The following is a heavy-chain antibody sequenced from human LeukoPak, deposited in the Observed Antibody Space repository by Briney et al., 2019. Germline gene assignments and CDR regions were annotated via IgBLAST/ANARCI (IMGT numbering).Heavy chain of an antibody. V-gene: IGHV1-2*02. CDR3: ARDLLGYIAAGY. D-gene: IGHD6-6*01. CDR1: GYTLTGYY. Sequence: GASVKVSCKASGYTLTGYYMHWVRQAPGQGLEWMGWINPNSGGTDYAQKFQGRVTMTRDTSISTAYMELSRLRSDDTAVYYCARDLLGYIAAGYWGQGTLATVSS. CDR2: INPNSGGT. J-gene: IGHJ4*02.